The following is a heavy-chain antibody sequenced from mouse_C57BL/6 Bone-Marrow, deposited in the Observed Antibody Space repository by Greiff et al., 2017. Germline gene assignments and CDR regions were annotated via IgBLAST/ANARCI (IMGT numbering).Heavy chain of an antibody. CDR1: GYAFSSYW. CDR2: IYPGDGDT. Sequence: LQESGAELVKPGASVKISCKASGYAFSSYWMNWVKQRPGKGLEWIGQIYPGDGDTNYNGKFKGKATLTADKSSSTAYMQLSSLTSEDSAVYFCARKDSNYPFAYWGQGTLVTVSA. CDR3: ARKDSNYPFAY. V-gene: IGHV1-80*01. J-gene: IGHJ3*01. D-gene: IGHD2-5*01.